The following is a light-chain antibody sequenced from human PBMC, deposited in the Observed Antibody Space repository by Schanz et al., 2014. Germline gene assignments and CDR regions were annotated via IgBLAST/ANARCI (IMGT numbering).Light chain of an antibody. J-gene: IGKJ4*01. V-gene: IGKV1-12*01. CDR3: QQYDNLPPELT. CDR1: QGISNW. Sequence: DIQMTQSPSSVSASVGARVTITCRASQGISNWLAWYQQKPGKAPKLLIYAASSLQSGVPSRFSGSGSGTDFTFTISSLQPEDIATYYCQQYDNLPPELTFGGGTKVEIK. CDR2: AAS.